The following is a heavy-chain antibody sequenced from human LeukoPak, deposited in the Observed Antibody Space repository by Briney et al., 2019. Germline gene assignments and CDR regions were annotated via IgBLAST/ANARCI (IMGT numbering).Heavy chain of an antibody. D-gene: IGHD6-19*01. J-gene: IGHJ1*01. Sequence: ASVTVSCKASGYTVTSYYMHWVRQAPGQGLEWMGIINPSGGSTSYAQKFQGRVTMTRDTSTSTVYMELSSLRAEDTALYYCAKDNHPTRYSSGWLEEEYFQHWGQGTLVTVSS. CDR2: INPSGGST. CDR3: AKDNHPTRYSSGWLEEEYFQH. V-gene: IGHV1-46*01. CDR1: GYTVTSYY.